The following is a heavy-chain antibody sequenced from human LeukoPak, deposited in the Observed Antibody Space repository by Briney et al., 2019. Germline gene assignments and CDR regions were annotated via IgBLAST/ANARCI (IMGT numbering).Heavy chain of an antibody. CDR3: ARDRAIIVVVTQLGYYYYGMDV. D-gene: IGHD3-22*01. J-gene: IGHJ6*02. Sequence: GASVKVSCKASGGTFSSCAISWVRQAPGQGLEWMGGIIPIFGTANYAQKFQGRVTITTDESTSTAYMELRSLRSDDTAVYYCARDRAIIVVVTQLGYYYYGMDVWGQGTTVTVSS. V-gene: IGHV1-69*05. CDR1: GGTFSSCA. CDR2: IIPIFGTA.